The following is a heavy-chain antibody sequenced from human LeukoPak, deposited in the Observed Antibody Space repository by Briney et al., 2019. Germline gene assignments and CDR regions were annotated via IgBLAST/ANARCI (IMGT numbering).Heavy chain of an antibody. D-gene: IGHD2-8*02. V-gene: IGHV4-61*02. Sequence: SETLSLTCTVSGGSISSGSYYWSWIRQPAGKGLEWIGRIYTSGSTNYNPSLKSRVTISVDTSKNQFSLKLSSVTAADTAVYYCARDRTGTYNWFDPWGQGTLVTVSS. CDR2: IYTSGST. J-gene: IGHJ5*02. CDR1: GGSISSGSYY. CDR3: ARDRTGTYNWFDP.